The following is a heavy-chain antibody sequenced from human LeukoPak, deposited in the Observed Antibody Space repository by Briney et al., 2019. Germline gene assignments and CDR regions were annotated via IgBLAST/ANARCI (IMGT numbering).Heavy chain of an antibody. V-gene: IGHV4-59*01. CDR1: GGSISSYY. Sequence: PSETLSLTCTVSGGSISSYYWSWIRQPPGKGLEWIGYIYYSGSTNYNPSLKSRVTISVDTSKNQFSLKLSSVTAADTAVYYCARVPDGSGSQNWFDPGAREPWSPPPQ. J-gene: IGHJ5*02. CDR3: ARVPDGSGSQNWFDP. CDR2: IYYSGST. D-gene: IGHD3-10*01.